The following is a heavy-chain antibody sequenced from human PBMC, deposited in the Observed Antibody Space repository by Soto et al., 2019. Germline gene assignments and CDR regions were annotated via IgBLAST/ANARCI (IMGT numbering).Heavy chain of an antibody. D-gene: IGHD3-9*01. V-gene: IGHV3-23*01. CDR2: LGGTGGRA. CDR3: AKADRPYYEILTGPDY. CDR1: GFTFSSYA. Sequence: PVGSLRLSCAASGFTFSSYAMCWVRQAPGKGLEWVSALGGTGGRAYYADSVKGRLTVSGDNSRNTLFLQMNSLRVEDTAIYYCAKADRPYYEILTGPDYWGQGTLVTVSS. J-gene: IGHJ4*02.